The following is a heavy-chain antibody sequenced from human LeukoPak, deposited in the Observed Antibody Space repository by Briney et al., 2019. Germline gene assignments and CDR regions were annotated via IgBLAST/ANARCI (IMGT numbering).Heavy chain of an antibody. V-gene: IGHV4-61*02. D-gene: IGHD3-22*01. Sequence: SQTLSLTCTVSGGSISSGSYYWSWIRQPAGKGLELIGRIYTSGNTNYNPSLKSRVTISVDTSKNQFSLKLSSVTAADTAVYYCARSTGYYDSSKGYWGQGTLVTVSS. CDR3: ARSTGYYDSSKGY. CDR2: IYTSGNT. J-gene: IGHJ4*02. CDR1: GGSISSGSYY.